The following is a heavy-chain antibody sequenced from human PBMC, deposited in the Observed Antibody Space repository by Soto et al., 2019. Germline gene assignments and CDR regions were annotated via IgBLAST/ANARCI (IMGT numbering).Heavy chain of an antibody. V-gene: IGHV3-48*01. CDR1: GFTFSNYG. J-gene: IGHJ4*02. CDR3: ARGGVARAGY. Sequence: EVRLVQSGGGLAQPGGSLRLSCAASGFTFSNYGMNWVRQAPGKGLEWVSYIGSIRTTINYADSVKGRFTISRDNAQNSLYLRMNGLRVDDSAVYSCARGGVARAGYWGQGNVVLVSS. CDR2: IGSIRTTI. D-gene: IGHD2-8*01.